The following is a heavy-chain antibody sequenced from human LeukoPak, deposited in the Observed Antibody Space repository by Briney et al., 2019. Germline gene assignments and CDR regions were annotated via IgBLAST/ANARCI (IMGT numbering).Heavy chain of an antibody. CDR3: VTRRKSTLAN. V-gene: IGHV4-39*01. D-gene: IGHD4-23*01. J-gene: IGHJ4*02. CDR1: GASISGSSYY. CDR2: IYYSGST. Sequence: PSETLSLTCTISGASISGSSYYWDWIRQPPEKGLEWIGGIYYSGSTYYNPSLKSRVTLYIDTSKNQFSLNLRSVTAADTAVYYCVTRRKSTLANWGQGTLVTVSS.